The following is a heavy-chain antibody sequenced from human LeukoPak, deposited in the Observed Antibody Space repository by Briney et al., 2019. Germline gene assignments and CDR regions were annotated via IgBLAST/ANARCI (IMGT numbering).Heavy chain of an antibody. CDR1: GFTFSNYV. D-gene: IGHD3-3*01. CDR3: ARIMNDFWSGYYPLALNY. Sequence: GGSLRLSCAASGFTFSNYVMNWVRQAPGKGLEWVAVIWHDGRNKYYVDSVKGRFTISRDNSKNTLYLQMNSLRAEDMAVYYCARIMNDFWSGYYPLALNYWGQGTPVTVSS. V-gene: IGHV3-33*08. J-gene: IGHJ4*02. CDR2: IWHDGRNK.